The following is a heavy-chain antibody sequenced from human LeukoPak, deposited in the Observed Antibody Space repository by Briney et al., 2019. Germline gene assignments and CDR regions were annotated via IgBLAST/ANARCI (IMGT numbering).Heavy chain of an antibody. CDR2: IKQDGSEK. V-gene: IGHV3-7*01. D-gene: IGHD6-13*01. CDR1: GFTFSSYW. J-gene: IGHJ1*01. Sequence: PGGSLRLSCAASGFTFSSYWMSWVRQAPGKGLEWVANIKQDGSEKYYVDSVKGRFTISRDNAKNSLYLQMNSLRAEDTAVYYCARGPIAAAASEYFQHWGQGTLVTVSS. CDR3: ARGPIAAAASEYFQH.